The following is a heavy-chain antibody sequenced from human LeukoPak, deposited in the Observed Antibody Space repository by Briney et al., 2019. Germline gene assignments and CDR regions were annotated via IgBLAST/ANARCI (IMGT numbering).Heavy chain of an antibody. V-gene: IGHV3-30*04. J-gene: IGHJ4*02. CDR2: ISYDGSNK. Sequence: GGSLRLSCAASGFTFSSYAMHWVRQAPGKGLEWGAVISYDGSNKYYADSVKGRFTISRDNSKNTLYLQMNSLRAEDTAVYYCAEAYYDILTGLRHWGQGTLVTVSS. CDR3: AEAYYDILTGLRH. D-gene: IGHD3-9*01. CDR1: GFTFSSYA.